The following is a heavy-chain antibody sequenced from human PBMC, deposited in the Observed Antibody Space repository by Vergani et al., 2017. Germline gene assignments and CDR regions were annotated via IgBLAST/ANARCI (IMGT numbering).Heavy chain of an antibody. Sequence: QVQLQESGPGLVKPSQTLSLTCTVSGGSISSGGYYWSWIRQPAGKGLEWIGRIYTSGSTNYNPSLKSRVTMSVDTSKNQFSLKLSSVTAADTAVYYCARRESWGGFDPWGQGTLVTVSS. D-gene: IGHD3-16*01. CDR1: GGSISSGGYY. CDR3: ARRESWGGFDP. CDR2: IYTSGST. J-gene: IGHJ5*02. V-gene: IGHV4-61*02.